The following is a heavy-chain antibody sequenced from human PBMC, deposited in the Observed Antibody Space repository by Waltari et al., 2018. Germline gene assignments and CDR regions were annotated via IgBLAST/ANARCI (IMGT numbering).Heavy chain of an antibody. CDR3: ARRRSSWYGNYYYYMDV. V-gene: IGHV1-8*03. CDR2: MNPNSGNT. Sequence: QVQLVQSGAEVKKPGASVKVSCKASGYTFTSYDINWVRQATGQGLEWMGWMNPNSGNTGYAQKFQGRVTITRNTSISTAYMELSSLRSEDTAVYYCARRRSSWYGNYYYYMDVWGKGTTVTVSS. D-gene: IGHD6-13*01. CDR1: GYTFTSYD. J-gene: IGHJ6*03.